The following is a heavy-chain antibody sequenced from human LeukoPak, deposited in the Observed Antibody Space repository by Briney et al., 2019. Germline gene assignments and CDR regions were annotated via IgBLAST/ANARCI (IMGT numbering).Heavy chain of an antibody. CDR3: ARGRSNYYGMDV. J-gene: IGHJ6*02. CDR2: IYYNRNT. Sequence: PSETLSLTCSVSDGSINSYYWNWIRRPPGKGLEWIGYIYYNRNTNYSPSLKSRVTMSVDTSKNLFSLKVSSVTAADTAVYYCARGRSNYYGMDVWGQGTTVTVSS. D-gene: IGHD1-26*01. V-gene: IGHV4-59*01. CDR1: DGSINSYY.